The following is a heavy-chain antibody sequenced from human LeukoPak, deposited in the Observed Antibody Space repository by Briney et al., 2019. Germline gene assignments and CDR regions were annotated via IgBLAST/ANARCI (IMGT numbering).Heavy chain of an antibody. CDR1: GFTFSSYS. CDR3: ARDLYSSGWLLY. Sequence: GGSLRLSCAASGFTFSSYSMNWVRQAPGKGLEWVSSISSSSSYIYYADSVKGRFTIPRDNAKNSLYLQMNSLRAEDTAVYYCARDLYSSGWLLYWGQGTLVTVSS. J-gene: IGHJ4*02. CDR2: ISSSSSYI. V-gene: IGHV3-21*01. D-gene: IGHD6-19*01.